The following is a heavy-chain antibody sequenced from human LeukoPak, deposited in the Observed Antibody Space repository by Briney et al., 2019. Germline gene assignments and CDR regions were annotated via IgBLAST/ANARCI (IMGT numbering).Heavy chain of an antibody. CDR2: LKSKAAGGTT. V-gene: IGHV3-15*01. J-gene: IGHJ4*02. CDR3: SWEQDASLGRRLSS. Sequence: GGSLRLSRAASGFKFIDAWMSWVRQAPGKGLEWVGRLKSKAAGGTTDYSAPVKGRFTISGDDSKNTFYLQMNSLQTEDTAVYFCSWEQDASLGRRLSSWGQGTLVTVAS. D-gene: IGHD1/OR15-1a*01. CDR1: GFKFIDAW.